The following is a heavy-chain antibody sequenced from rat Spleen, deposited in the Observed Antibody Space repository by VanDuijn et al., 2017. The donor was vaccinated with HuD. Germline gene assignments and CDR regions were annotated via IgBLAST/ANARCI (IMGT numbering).Heavy chain of an antibody. Sequence: QVQLKESGPGLVQPSQTLSLTCTVSGFSVTSNSVHWVRQPPGKGLEWMGGIWGDGNTDYNSVLKSRLNISRDTSKSQVFLKMNSLQNDDTAIYFCTRSPTYYNSYIGWFVYWGQGTLVTVSS. CDR1: GFSVTSNS. CDR2: IWGDGNT. J-gene: IGHJ3*01. CDR3: TRSPTYYNSYIGWFVY. D-gene: IGHD1-2*01. V-gene: IGHV2-1*01.